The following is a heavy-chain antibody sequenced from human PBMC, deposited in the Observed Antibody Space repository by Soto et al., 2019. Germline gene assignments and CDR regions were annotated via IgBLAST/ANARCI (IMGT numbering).Heavy chain of an antibody. J-gene: IGHJ4*02. Sequence: GGSLRLSCAASGFTFSSYGMHWVRQAPGKGLEWVAVISYDGSNKYYADSVKGRFTISRDNSKNTLYLQMNSLRAEDTAVYYCAKETQQWLGPLFDYWGQGTLVTVSS. CDR3: AKETQQWLGPLFDY. V-gene: IGHV3-30*18. CDR1: GFTFSSYG. D-gene: IGHD6-19*01. CDR2: ISYDGSNK.